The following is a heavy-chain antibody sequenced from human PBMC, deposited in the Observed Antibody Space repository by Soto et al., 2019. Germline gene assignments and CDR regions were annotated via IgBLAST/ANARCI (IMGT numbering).Heavy chain of an antibody. Sequence: EVQLVESGGGLVQPGRSLRLSCAASGFTFDDYAMHWVRQAPGKGLEWVSGISWNSGSIGYADSVKGRFTISRDNAKNSLYLQMNSLRAAYTALYYCAKAPSEYSYGLDYWGQGTLVTVSS. CDR3: AKAPSEYSYGLDY. J-gene: IGHJ4*02. CDR1: GFTFDDYA. CDR2: ISWNSGSI. D-gene: IGHD5-18*01. V-gene: IGHV3-9*01.